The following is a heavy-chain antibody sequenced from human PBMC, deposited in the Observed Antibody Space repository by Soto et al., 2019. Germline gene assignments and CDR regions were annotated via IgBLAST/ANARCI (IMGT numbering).Heavy chain of an antibody. Sequence: EAQLVESGGGLAQPGSSLRLSCAASGFTFDDYAMHWVRLAPGKGLEWVSGISWRSGDITYADSVRGRFTISRDNSNNTLSLQMHILRVEDTAVYFCAKGGYYSLFDIWGQGTMVTVSA. CDR2: ISWRSGDI. D-gene: IGHD3-16*01. CDR3: AKGGYYSLFDI. V-gene: IGHV3-9*01. J-gene: IGHJ3*02. CDR1: GFTFDDYA.